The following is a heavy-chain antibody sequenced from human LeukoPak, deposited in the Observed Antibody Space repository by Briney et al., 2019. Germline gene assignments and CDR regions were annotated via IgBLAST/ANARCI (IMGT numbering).Heavy chain of an antibody. D-gene: IGHD3-10*01. Sequence: GGSLRLSCAASGLIISNDWMSWVRQAPGKGLEWVARVKSKSAGDTTDYAAPVKGRLTISRDDSKKRMYLQMNSLKTEDTAVYYCTLIQGWGSGSYRDFWGQGTLVTVSS. CDR2: VKSKSAGDTT. V-gene: IGHV3-15*01. CDR1: GLIISNDW. J-gene: IGHJ4*02. CDR3: TLIQGWGSGSYRDF.